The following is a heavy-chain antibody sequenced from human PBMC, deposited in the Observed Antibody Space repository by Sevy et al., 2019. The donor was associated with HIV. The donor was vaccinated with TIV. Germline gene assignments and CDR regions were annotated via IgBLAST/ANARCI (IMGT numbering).Heavy chain of an antibody. CDR1: GFTFSDYA. CDR2: INGKGRST. J-gene: IGHJ6*02. V-gene: IGHV3-23*01. Sequence: GGSLRLSCVASGFTFSDYAMSWVRQAPGKGLEWVSAINGKGRSTHYADFVEGRFTISRDNSKNSRFLQMNSLRAEDTAVYYCAKTVNSGGGVVPAANYYYYGMDVWGQGTTVTVSS. CDR3: AKTVNSGGGVVPAANYYYYGMDV. D-gene: IGHD2-2*01.